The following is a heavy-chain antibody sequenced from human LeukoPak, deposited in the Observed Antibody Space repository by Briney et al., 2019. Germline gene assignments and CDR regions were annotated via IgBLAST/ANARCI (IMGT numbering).Heavy chain of an antibody. CDR1: GGSISSYY. CDR3: ASYNTLVTGDVEDAFDI. Sequence: SETLSLTCTVSGGSISSYYWSWIRQPPGKGLEWIGYIYYSGSTNYNPSLKSRVTISVDTSKNQFSLKLSSVTAADTAVYYCASYNTLVTGDVEDAFDIWGQGTMVTVSS. D-gene: IGHD7-27*01. J-gene: IGHJ3*02. CDR2: IYYSGST. V-gene: IGHV4-59*01.